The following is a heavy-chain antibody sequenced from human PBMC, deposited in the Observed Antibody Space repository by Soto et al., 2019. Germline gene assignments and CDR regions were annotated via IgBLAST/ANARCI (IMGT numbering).Heavy chain of an antibody. CDR3: AKSSSWYVYYYGMDV. D-gene: IGHD6-13*01. CDR1: GFTFSSYG. Sequence: GGSLRLSCAASGFTFSSYGMHWVRQAPGKGLEWVAVISYDGSNKYYADSVKGRFTISRDNSKNTLYLQMNSLRAEDTAVYYCAKSSSWYVYYYGMDVWGQGTTVTVSS. J-gene: IGHJ6*02. CDR2: ISYDGSNK. V-gene: IGHV3-30*18.